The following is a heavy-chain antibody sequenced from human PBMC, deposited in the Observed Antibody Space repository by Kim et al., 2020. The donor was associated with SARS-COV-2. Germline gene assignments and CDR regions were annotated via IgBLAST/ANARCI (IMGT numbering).Heavy chain of an antibody. J-gene: IGHJ4*02. CDR1: GYTFTTYD. CDR2: INTNTGNP. D-gene: IGHD2-2*01. CDR3: ARGKGFCSSARCYGDY. V-gene: IGHV7-4-1*02. Sequence: ASVKVSCKASGYTFTTYDMNWVRQAPGQGLEWMGWINTNTGNPTYAQGFTGRIVFSLDTSVSTAYLQISSLKAEDTAMYYCARGKGFCSSARCYGDYWGQGTLVTVSS.